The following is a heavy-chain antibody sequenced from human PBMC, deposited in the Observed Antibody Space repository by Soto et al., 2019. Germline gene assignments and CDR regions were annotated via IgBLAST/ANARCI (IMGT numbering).Heavy chain of an antibody. D-gene: IGHD4-17*01. CDR1: GFSFSIHG. Sequence: QVQLVESGGGVVRPGTSLRLSCEATGFSFSIHGMHWVSQAPGKGLEWLAVIVNDGTEQAYSDSVKGRFTISRDNSKNTLYLQMNNLRAEDTAVYYCARDDLYVDNGLDHWGQGVLVTVSS. CDR2: IVNDGTEQ. V-gene: IGHV3-33*01. CDR3: ARDDLYVDNGLDH. J-gene: IGHJ4*02.